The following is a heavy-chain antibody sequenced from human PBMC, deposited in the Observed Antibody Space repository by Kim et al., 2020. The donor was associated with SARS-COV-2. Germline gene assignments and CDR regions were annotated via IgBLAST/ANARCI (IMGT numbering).Heavy chain of an antibody. Sequence: ASVKVSCKASGHTFTSYGISWVRQAPGQGLEWMGWISAYNGNTNYAQKLQGRVTMTTDTSTSTAYMELRSLRSDDTTVYYCARDHTGYCSSTSCPSRFDYWGQGTLVTVSS. J-gene: IGHJ4*02. CDR2: ISAYNGNT. CDR1: GHTFTSYG. V-gene: IGHV1-18*01. D-gene: IGHD2-2*01. CDR3: ARDHTGYCSSTSCPSRFDY.